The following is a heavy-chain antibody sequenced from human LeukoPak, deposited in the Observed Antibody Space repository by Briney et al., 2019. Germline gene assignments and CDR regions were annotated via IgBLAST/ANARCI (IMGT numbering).Heavy chain of an antibody. CDR2: MNPNSGNT. J-gene: IGHJ5*02. Sequence: EASVKVSCKASGYTFTSYDINWVRQAPGQGLEWMGWMNPNSGNTGYAQKFQGRVTMTRNTSISTAYMELSSLRSEDTAVYYCARGGSGYCSSTSCHNWFDHWGQGTLVTVSS. CDR3: ARGGSGYCSSTSCHNWFDH. V-gene: IGHV1-8*01. D-gene: IGHD2-2*03. CDR1: GYTFTSYD.